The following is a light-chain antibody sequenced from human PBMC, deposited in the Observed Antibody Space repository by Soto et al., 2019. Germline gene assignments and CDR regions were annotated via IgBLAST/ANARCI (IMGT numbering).Light chain of an antibody. CDR1: NSDVGGYNY. J-gene: IGLJ1*01. CDR3: SSYTSISTLYV. V-gene: IGLV2-14*01. CDR2: EVS. Sequence: QSALAQPASVSGSPGQSITISCTGTNSDVGGYNYVSWYQQHPGKAPELMIYEVSHRPSGVSNRFSGSESDNTASLTISGLQAEDEADYYCSSYTSISTLYVFGTGTKGTVL.